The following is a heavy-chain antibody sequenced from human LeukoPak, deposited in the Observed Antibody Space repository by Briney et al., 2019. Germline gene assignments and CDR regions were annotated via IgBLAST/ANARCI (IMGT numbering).Heavy chain of an antibody. D-gene: IGHD3-10*01. J-gene: IGHJ5*02. CDR3: ARPREYYYGSGSYYRRSDWFDP. CDR1: GGSFSGYY. Sequence: SETLSLTCAVYGGSFSGYYWSWLRQPPGKGLEWIGEINHSGSTYYNPSLKSRVTISVDTSKNQFSLKLSSVTAADTAVYYCARPREYYYGSGSYYRRSDWFDPWGPGTLVTVSS. V-gene: IGHV4-34*01. CDR2: INHSGST.